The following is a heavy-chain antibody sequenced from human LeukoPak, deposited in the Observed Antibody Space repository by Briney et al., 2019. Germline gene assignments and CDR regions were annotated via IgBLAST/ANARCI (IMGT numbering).Heavy chain of an antibody. D-gene: IGHD6-19*01. J-gene: IGHJ4*02. CDR2: IRSKAYGGTT. V-gene: IGHV3-49*04. CDR3: TRVPYSSGWYDYFDY. CDR1: GFTFGDYA. Sequence: GGSLRLSCTASGFTFGDYAMSWVRQAPGKGLEWVGFIRSKAYGGTTEYAASVKGRFTISRDDSKSIAYLQMNSLKTEDTAVYHCTRVPYSSGWYDYFDYWGQGTLVTVSS.